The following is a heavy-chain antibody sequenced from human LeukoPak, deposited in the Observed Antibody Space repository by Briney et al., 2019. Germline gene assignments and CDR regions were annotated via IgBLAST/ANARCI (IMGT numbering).Heavy chain of an antibody. CDR3: AKVGPNIVATIGIDY. D-gene: IGHD5-12*01. Sequence: GGSLRLSCAASGFTFSSYGMHWVRQAPGKGLEWVAVISYDGSNKYYADSVKGRFTISRDNSKNTLYLQMNSLRAEDTAVYYCAKVGPNIVATIGIDYWGQGTLVTASS. J-gene: IGHJ4*02. CDR1: GFTFSSYG. CDR2: ISYDGSNK. V-gene: IGHV3-30*18.